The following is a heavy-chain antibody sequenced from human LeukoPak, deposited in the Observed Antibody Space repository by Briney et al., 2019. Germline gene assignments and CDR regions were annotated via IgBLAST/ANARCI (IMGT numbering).Heavy chain of an antibody. V-gene: IGHV3-48*01. CDR2: ISSSSSTI. J-gene: IGHJ4*02. CDR3: ARAPVVGQGGY. D-gene: IGHD2-15*01. CDR1: GFTFSSYS. Sequence: PGGSLRLSCAASGFTFSSYSMNWVRQAPGKGLEWVSYISSSSSTIYYADSVKGRFTISRDNAKNSLYLQMNSLRAEDTAVYYCARAPVVGQGGYWGQGTLVTVSS.